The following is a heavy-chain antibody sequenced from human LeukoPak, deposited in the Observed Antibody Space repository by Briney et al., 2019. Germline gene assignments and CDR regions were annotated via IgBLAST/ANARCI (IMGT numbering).Heavy chain of an antibody. V-gene: IGHV4-39*01. J-gene: IGHJ1*01. D-gene: IGHD6-13*01. CDR3: ATISSSWTEYFQH. CDR2: IYYSGST. CDR1: GGSISSSGYY. Sequence: SETLSLTCTVSGGSISSSGYYWGWIRQPPGKGLEWIGAIYYSGSTYYNPSLKSRVAISADTSKHQLSLRLSSVTTADTAVYYCATISSSWTEYFQHWGQGTLVTVSS.